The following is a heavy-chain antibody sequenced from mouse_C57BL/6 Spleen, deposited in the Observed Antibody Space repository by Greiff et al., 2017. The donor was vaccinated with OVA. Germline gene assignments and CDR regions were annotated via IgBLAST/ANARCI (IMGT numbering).Heavy chain of an antibody. CDR3: ARHGVVAHWYFDV. J-gene: IGHJ1*03. CDR1: GFTFSDYY. D-gene: IGHD1-1*01. Sequence: EVQRVESGGGLVQPGGSLKLSCAASGFTFSDYYMYWVRQTPEKRLEWVAYISNGGGSTYYPDTVKGRFTISRDNAKNTLYLQMSRLKSEDTAMYYCARHGVVAHWYFDVWGTGTTVTVSS. CDR2: ISNGGGST. V-gene: IGHV5-12*01.